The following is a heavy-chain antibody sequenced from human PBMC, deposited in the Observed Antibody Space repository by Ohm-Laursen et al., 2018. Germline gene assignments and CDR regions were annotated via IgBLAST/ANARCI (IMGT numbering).Heavy chain of an antibody. V-gene: IGHV4-59*12. J-gene: IGHJ4*02. D-gene: IGHD3-22*01. Sequence: GTLSLTCSVSGGSISSYYWTWIRQPPGKGLEWIGYIYYSGSTNYNPSLKSRVTISVDTSKNQFSLKLSSVTAADTAVYYCARVRYYDSSGYYSIDYWGQGTLVTVSS. CDR2: IYYSGST. CDR1: GGSISSYY. CDR3: ARVRYYDSSGYYSIDY.